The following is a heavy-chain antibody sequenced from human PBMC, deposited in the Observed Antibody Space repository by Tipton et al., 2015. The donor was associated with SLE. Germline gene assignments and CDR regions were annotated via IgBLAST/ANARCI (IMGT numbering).Heavy chain of an antibody. D-gene: IGHD3-3*01. CDR2: MNPNSGDT. J-gene: IGHJ6*02. Sequence: QLVQSGAEVKKPGASVKVSCKASGYTFTSYDINWVRQAPGQGLEWMGWMNPNSGDTGYAQKFQGRVTMTRNTSISTAYMELSSLRSDDTAVYYCAREEGFLEWLPVENYYYYGMDVWGQGTTVTVAS. CDR1: GYTFTSYD. CDR3: AREEGFLEWLPVENYYYYGMDV. V-gene: IGHV1-8*01.